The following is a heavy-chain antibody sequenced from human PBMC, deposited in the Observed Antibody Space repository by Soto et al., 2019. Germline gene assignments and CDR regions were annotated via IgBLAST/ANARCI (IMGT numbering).Heavy chain of an antibody. CDR3: ARVTGWELLELFDY. Sequence: ASVKVSCKASGGTFSSYSISWVRQAPGQGLEWMGGIIPIFGTANYAQKFQGRVTITADKSTSTAYMELSSLRSEDTAVYYCARVTGWELLELFDYWGQGTLVTVSS. CDR1: GGTFSSYS. D-gene: IGHD1-26*01. V-gene: IGHV1-69*06. J-gene: IGHJ4*02. CDR2: IIPIFGTA.